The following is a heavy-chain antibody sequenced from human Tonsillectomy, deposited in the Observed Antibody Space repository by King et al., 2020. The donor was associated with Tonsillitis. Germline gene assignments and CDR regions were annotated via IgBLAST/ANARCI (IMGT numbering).Heavy chain of an antibody. Sequence: QLQESGPGLVKPSETLSLTCTVSGGSISSYYWSWIRQPPGKGLGWIGYIYYSGSTNYNPSLKSRVTISVDTSKNQFSLKLCSVTAADTAVYYCARDQKYYDSSGYYRGGFDSWGQGTLVTVSS. J-gene: IGHJ4*02. CDR2: IYYSGST. CDR1: GGSISSYY. V-gene: IGHV4-59*01. CDR3: ARDQKYYDSSGYYRGGFDS. D-gene: IGHD3-22*01.